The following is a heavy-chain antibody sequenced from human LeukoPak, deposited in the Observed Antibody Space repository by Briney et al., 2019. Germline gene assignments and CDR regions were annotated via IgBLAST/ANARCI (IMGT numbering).Heavy chain of an antibody. Sequence: GGSLRLSCAASGFTFSRYWMSWVRQAPGKGLELVSVIYGDGGTYYADSVKDRFTISRDISKKTLYLRLNSLRVEDTAMYYCARAPLLPTIQDRYYFDYWGQGTLVTVSS. CDR3: ARAPLLPTIQDRYYFDY. CDR1: GFTFSRYW. J-gene: IGHJ4*02. V-gene: IGHV3-66*01. CDR2: IYGDGGT. D-gene: IGHD5-24*01.